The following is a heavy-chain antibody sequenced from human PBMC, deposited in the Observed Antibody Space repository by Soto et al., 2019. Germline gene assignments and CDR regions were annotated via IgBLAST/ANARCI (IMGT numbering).Heavy chain of an antibody. CDR3: ASASYYYDSSGYYYLDY. J-gene: IGHJ4*02. CDR1: GGTFSSYA. D-gene: IGHD3-22*01. CDR2: IIPIFGTA. Sequence: RASVKVSCKASGGTFSSYAISWVRQAPGQGLEWMGGIIPIFGTANYAQKFQGRVTITADESTSTAYMELSSLRSEDTAVYYCASASYYYDSSGYYYLDYWGQGTLVTVSS. V-gene: IGHV1-69*13.